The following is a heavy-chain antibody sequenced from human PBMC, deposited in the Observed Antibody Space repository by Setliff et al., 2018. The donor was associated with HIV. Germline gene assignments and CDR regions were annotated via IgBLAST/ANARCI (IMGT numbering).Heavy chain of an antibody. CDR1: GDSVSGYY. CDR3: ARDRIEVIAETPHDVFDI. CDR2: VHSSATR. V-gene: IGHV4-4*07. D-gene: IGHD6-13*01. J-gene: IGHJ3*02. Sequence: SETLSLTCAVSGDSVSGYYWSWIRQSAGRGLEWIGRVHSSATRNYNPSLKGRVAMSVDTAKNQFSLKLTSVSAADTAVYFCARDRIEVIAETPHDVFDIWGRGTMVTVSS.